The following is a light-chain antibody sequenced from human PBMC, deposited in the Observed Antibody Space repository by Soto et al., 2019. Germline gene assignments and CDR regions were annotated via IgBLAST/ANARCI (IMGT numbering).Light chain of an antibody. CDR3: CSYAGSGTNV. J-gene: IGLJ1*01. CDR2: DVS. V-gene: IGLV2-23*02. CDR1: SSNVGNFNV. Sequence: QSVRTQPGWVSVSPAQSVTISCTGTSSNVGNFNVVSWYQQRPGKAPKVIIYDVSERPSGVSHRFSGSKSGNTASLTISGLQAEDEADYYCCSYAGSGTNVFGTGTKVTVL.